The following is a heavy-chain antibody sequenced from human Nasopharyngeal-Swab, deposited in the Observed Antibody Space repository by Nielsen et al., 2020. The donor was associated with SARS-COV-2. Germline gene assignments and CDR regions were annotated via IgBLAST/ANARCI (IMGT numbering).Heavy chain of an antibody. CDR3: AKELAYCGGDCYSGYFDY. CDR1: GFTFSNAW. CDR2: ISGSGGST. J-gene: IGHJ4*02. Sequence: GESLKISCAASGFTFSNAWMNWVRQAPGKGLEWVSAISGSGGSTYYADSVKGRFTISRDNSKNTLYLQMNSLRAEDTAVYYCAKELAYCGGDCYSGYFDYWGQGTLVTVSS. D-gene: IGHD2-21*02. V-gene: IGHV3-23*01.